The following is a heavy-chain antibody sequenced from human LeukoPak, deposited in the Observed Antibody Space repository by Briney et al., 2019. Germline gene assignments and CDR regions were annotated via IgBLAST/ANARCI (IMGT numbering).Heavy chain of an antibody. V-gene: IGHV1-46*01. D-gene: IGHD6-19*01. CDR2: INPSGGST. CDR1: GYTFTSYY. Sequence: ASVKVSCKASGYTFTSYYMHWVRQAPGQGLEWMGIINPSGGSTSYAQKFQGRVTMTTDTSTSTAYMKLRSLRSDDTAVYYCARTEQWLVPHTFDYWGQGTLVTVSS. CDR3: ARTEQWLVPHTFDY. J-gene: IGHJ4*02.